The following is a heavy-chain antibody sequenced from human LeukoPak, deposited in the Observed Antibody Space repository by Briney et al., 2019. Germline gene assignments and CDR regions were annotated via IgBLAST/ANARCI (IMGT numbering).Heavy chain of an antibody. CDR2: ISSSGSTI. CDR1: GFTFSRYE. CDR3: ARMTPTYYFDY. Sequence: PGGSLRLSCAASGFTFSRYEMNWVRQAPGKGLEWVSYISSSGSTIYYADSVKGRFTISRDNAKNSLYLQMNSLRAEDTAVYYCARMTPTYYFDYWGQGTLVTVSS. V-gene: IGHV3-48*03. J-gene: IGHJ4*02.